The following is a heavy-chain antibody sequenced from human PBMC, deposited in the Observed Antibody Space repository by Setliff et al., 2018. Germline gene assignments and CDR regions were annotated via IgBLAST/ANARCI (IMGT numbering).Heavy chain of an antibody. D-gene: IGHD3-22*01. J-gene: IGHJ6*03. CDR3: ARDTYYYDSSGSYYYYMDV. V-gene: IGHV1-69*10. Sequence: ASVKVSCKASGGSFRTSSISWVRQAPGQGLEWMGGIIPILNKPNYAQSFQGRVAITADKSTTTSYMELSGLRSDDTAVYYCARDTYYYDSSGSYYYYMDVWGKGTTVTVSS. CDR2: IIPILNKP. CDR1: GGSFRTSS.